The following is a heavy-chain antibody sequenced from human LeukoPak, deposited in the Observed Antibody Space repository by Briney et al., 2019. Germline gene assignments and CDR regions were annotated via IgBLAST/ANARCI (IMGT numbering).Heavy chain of an antibody. J-gene: IGHJ3*02. D-gene: IGHD5-18*01. CDR1: GYTFTSYD. Sequence: ASVKVSCKASGYTFTSYDINWVRQATGQGLEWMGWMNPNSGNTGYAQKFQGRVTMTRNTSISTAYMELSSLRSEDTAVYYCARGLYSSDAFDIWGQGTMVTVSS. CDR2: MNPNSGNT. V-gene: IGHV1-8*01. CDR3: ARGLYSSDAFDI.